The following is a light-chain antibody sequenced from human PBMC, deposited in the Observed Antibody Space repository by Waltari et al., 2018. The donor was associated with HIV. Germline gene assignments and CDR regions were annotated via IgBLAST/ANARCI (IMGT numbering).Light chain of an antibody. CDR1: DSIGNN. Sequence: VMTQSPATLSVSPGGSATISCRTSDSIGNNLIWYQQRPGHAPRVLIYGASTRAPGIPGRITVSGSGTEFTLTINNLQPEDTAVYYCHQHNYSPRSFGQGTRVDLK. V-gene: IGKV3-15*01. CDR3: HQHNYSPRS. J-gene: IGKJ1*01. CDR2: GAS.